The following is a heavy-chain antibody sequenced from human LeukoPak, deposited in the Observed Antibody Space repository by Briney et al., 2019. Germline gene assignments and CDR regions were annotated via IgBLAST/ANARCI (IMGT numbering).Heavy chain of an antibody. Sequence: GGSLRLSCAASGFIVSSNYMSWVRQAPGKGLEWVSVIYSGGGTHYVDSVKGRFTISRDKSKNTLYLQMNSLRAEDTAVYYCARDRYRGVVATIPLVPFDYWGQGTLVTVSS. CDR3: ARDRYRGVVATIPLVPFDY. J-gene: IGHJ4*02. D-gene: IGHD5-12*01. V-gene: IGHV3-53*01. CDR2: IYSGGGT. CDR1: GFIVSSNY.